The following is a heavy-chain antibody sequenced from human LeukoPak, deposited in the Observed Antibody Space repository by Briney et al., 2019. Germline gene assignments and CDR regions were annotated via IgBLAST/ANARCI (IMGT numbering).Heavy chain of an antibody. V-gene: IGHV3-33*01. CDR3: ARDGGHGDSAYWYFDL. CDR1: GFTFSSYG. J-gene: IGHJ2*01. D-gene: IGHD4-17*01. CDR2: IWYDGSNK. Sequence: PGGSLRLSCAASGFTFSSYGMHWVRQAPGKGLEWVAVIWYDGSNKYYADSVKGRFTIYRDNSKNTLYLQMNSLRAEDTAVYYCARDGGHGDSAYWYFDLWGRGTLVTVSS.